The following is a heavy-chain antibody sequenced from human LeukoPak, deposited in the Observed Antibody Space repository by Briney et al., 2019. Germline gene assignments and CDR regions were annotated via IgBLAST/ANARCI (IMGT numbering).Heavy chain of an antibody. D-gene: IGHD6-6*01. CDR1: GFTFSSYG. CDR3: ARDRGDSSSSFGPFDY. Sequence: GGSLRLSCAASGFTFSSYGMHWVRQAPGKGLEWVVVIWYDGSNKYYADSVKGRFTISRDNSKNTLYLQMNSLRAEDTAVYYCARDRGDSSSSFGPFDYWGQGTLVTVSS. J-gene: IGHJ4*02. V-gene: IGHV3-33*01. CDR2: IWYDGSNK.